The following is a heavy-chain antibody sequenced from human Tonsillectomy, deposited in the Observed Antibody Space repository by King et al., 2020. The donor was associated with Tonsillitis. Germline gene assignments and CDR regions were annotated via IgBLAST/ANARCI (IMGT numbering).Heavy chain of an antibody. J-gene: IGHJ4*02. D-gene: IGHD3-3*01. Sequence: VQLQQWGAGLLKPSETLSLTCAVYGGSFSGYYWSWIRQPPGKGLEWIGEINHSGSTNYNPSLKSRVTISVDTSKNQFSLKLSSVTAADTAVYYCARVFWSAPVGKDYWGQGTLVTVSS. CDR1: GGSFSGYY. V-gene: IGHV4-34*01. CDR2: INHSGST. CDR3: ARVFWSAPVGKDY.